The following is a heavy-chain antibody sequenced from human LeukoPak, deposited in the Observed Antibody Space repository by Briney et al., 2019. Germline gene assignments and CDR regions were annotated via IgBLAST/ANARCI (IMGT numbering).Heavy chain of an antibody. V-gene: IGHV4-39*07. CDR2: IYYSGST. J-gene: IGHJ6*02. D-gene: IGHD6-13*01. CDR3: ARDPYSSSWYEPYYYGMDV. Sequence: PLETLSLTCTVSGGSISSSSYYWGWIRQPPGKGLEWIGSIYYSGSTYYNPSLKSRVTISVDTSKNQFSLKLSSVTAADTAVYYCARDPYSSSWYEPYYYGMDVWGQGTTVTVSS. CDR1: GGSISSSSYY.